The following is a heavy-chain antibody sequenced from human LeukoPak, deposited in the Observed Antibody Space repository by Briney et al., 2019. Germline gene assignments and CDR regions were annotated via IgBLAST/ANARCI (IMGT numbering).Heavy chain of an antibody. CDR2: ISGSGGST. CDR1: GFTFAGNA. CDR3: AKAPSGGNSGNYFDY. D-gene: IGHD4-23*01. V-gene: IGHV3-23*01. J-gene: IGHJ4*02. Sequence: GGSLRLSCAASGFTFAGNAMSWVRQAPGKGLEWVSAISGSGGSTYYADSVKGRFTISRDNSKNTLYLQMNSLRAEDTAVYYCAKAPSGGNSGNYFDYWGQGTLVTVSS.